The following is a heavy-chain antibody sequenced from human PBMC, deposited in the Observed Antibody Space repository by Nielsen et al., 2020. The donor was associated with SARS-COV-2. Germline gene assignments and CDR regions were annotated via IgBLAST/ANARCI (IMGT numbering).Heavy chain of an antibody. J-gene: IGHJ4*02. Sequence: WIRQPPGKGLEWIGSIYYSGSTYYNPSPKSRVTISVDTSKNQFSLKLSSVTAADTAVYYCARDSSRSFGYWGQGTLVTVSS. CDR3: ARDSSRSFGY. CDR2: IYYSGST. D-gene: IGHD6-19*01. V-gene: IGHV4-39*02.